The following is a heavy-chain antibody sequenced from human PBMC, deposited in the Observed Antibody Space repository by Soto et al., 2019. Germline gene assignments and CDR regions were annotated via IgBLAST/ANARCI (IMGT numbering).Heavy chain of an antibody. CDR1: GFIFSTYN. Sequence: HPGGSLRLSCAASGFIFSTYNMNWVRQAPGKGLEWVSYISGGGGNLYYADSVQGRFTISRDNAKDSLYLQMSSLRAEDTAVYYCARELGCSSCICSRAFHICGQGTMVTLSS. D-gene: IGHD2-15*01. V-gene: IGHV3-48*01. CDR3: ARELGCSSCICSRAFHI. J-gene: IGHJ3*02. CDR2: ISGGGGNL.